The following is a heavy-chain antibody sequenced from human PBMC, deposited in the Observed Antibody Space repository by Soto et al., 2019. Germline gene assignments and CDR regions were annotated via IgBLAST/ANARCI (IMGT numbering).Heavy chain of an antibody. D-gene: IGHD7-27*01. CDR2: ISYAGSNK. CDR3: AKDLGHGGRGAFDI. Sequence: QVQLVESGGGVVQPGRSLRPSCAASGFTFSNYGMHWVRQAPGKGLEWVALISYAGSNKYYADSVKGRFTISRDNSKNTLYLQMNSLRAEDTAVYYCAKDLGHGGRGAFDIWGQGTMVTVSS. CDR1: GFTFSNYG. V-gene: IGHV3-30*18. J-gene: IGHJ3*02.